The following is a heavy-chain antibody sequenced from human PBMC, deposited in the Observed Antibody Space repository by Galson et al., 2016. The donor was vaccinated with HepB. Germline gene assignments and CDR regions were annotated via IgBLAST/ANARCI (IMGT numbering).Heavy chain of an antibody. Sequence: SLRLSCAASGFTVSSTYMSWVRQAPGKGLEWVSVIHTGGSTYYADSVKGRFTISRDNSKNTLYLQMNSLRAEDTAVYYCALGTGIGWYGADWGQGTLVTVSS. CDR3: ALGTGIGWYGAD. CDR1: GFTVSSTY. J-gene: IGHJ4*02. D-gene: IGHD6-19*01. V-gene: IGHV3-53*01. CDR2: IHTGGST.